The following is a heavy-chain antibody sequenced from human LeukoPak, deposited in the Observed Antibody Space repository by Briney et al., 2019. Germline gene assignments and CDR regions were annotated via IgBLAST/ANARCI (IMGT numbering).Heavy chain of an antibody. CDR1: GFTFSTYV. Sequence: PGGSLRLSCVTSGFTFSTYVMSWVRQFPGKGLEWLSSIGTSGATTTYADSVKGRFPISRDNSENTLYLQMNSLTVEDTAEYYCARIERCDYWGQGTLVTVSS. V-gene: IGHV3-23*01. J-gene: IGHJ4*02. CDR2: IGTSGATT. CDR3: ARIERCDY.